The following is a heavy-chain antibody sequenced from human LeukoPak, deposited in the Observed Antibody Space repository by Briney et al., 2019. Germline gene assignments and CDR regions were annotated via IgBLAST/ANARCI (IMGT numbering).Heavy chain of an antibody. D-gene: IGHD1-26*01. CDR2: INHSGST. CDR1: GGSFSGYY. J-gene: IGHJ4*02. Sequence: KSSETLSLTCAVYGGSFSGYYWSWIRQPPGKGLEWIGEINHSGSTNYNPSLKSRVTISVDTSKNQFSLKLSSVTAADTAVYYCARGLSEVGATPYFDYWGQGTLVTVSS. CDR3: ARGLSEVGATPYFDY. V-gene: IGHV4-34*01.